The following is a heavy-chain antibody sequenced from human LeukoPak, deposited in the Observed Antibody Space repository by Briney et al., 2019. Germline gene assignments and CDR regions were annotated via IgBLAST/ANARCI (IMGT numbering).Heavy chain of an antibody. V-gene: IGHV4-4*08. Sequence: SETLSLTCTVSGGSISSYYWSWIRQPPGKGLEWIGRIYTSGSTNYNPSLKSRVTISVDTSKNQFSLKLSSVTAADTAVYYCARGLNDFWSGYWYFDLWGRGTLVTVSS. CDR1: GGSISSYY. CDR2: IYTSGST. J-gene: IGHJ2*01. D-gene: IGHD3-3*01. CDR3: ARGLNDFWSGYWYFDL.